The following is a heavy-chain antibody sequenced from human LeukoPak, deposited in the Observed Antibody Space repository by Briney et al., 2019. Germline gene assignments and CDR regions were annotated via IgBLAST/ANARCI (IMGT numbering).Heavy chain of an antibody. CDR3: ARGRKRITIFGVVGNWFDP. CDR2: INHSGST. D-gene: IGHD3-3*01. V-gene: IGHV4-34*01. J-gene: IGHJ5*02. CDR1: GGSFSGYY. Sequence: KPSETLSLTCAVYGGSFSGYYWSWIRQPPGKGLEWIGEINHSGSTNYNPSLKSRVTISVDTSKNQFSLKLSSVTAADTAVYYCARGRKRITIFGVVGNWFDPWGQGTLVTVPS.